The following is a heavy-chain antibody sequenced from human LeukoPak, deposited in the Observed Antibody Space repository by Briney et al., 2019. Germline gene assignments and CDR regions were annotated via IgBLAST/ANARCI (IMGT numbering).Heavy chain of an antibody. D-gene: IGHD1-26*01. CDR1: GYTFTSYD. V-gene: IGHV1-8*01. Sequence: AASVKVSCKASGYTFTSYDINWVRHATGQGLEWMGWMSPNSGNTGYAQKFQGRVTMTRNTSISTAYMELSSLRSEDTAVYYCARVWGLSGSYYNYWGQGTLVTVSS. J-gene: IGHJ4*02. CDR2: MSPNSGNT. CDR3: ARVWGLSGSYYNY.